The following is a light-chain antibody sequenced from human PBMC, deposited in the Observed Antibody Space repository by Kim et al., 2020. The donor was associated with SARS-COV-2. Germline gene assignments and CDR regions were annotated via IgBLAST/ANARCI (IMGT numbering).Light chain of an antibody. CDR2: SAS. CDR1: QNIGTH. CDR3: QQSHIIPIT. V-gene: IGKV1-39*01. J-gene: IGKJ5*01. Sequence: ASAGDRITITCRASQNIGTHLHWYQQRPGEAPKLLIYSASTLRSGVPSRFSGSGSGIDFTLTISSLQPEDFASYFCQQSHIIPITFGPETRLEIK.